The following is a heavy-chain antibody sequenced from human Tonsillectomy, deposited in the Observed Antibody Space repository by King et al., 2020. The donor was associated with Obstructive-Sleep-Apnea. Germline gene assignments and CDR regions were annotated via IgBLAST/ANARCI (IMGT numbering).Heavy chain of an antibody. Sequence: VQLVESGGGLVQPGGSLRLSCAASGFSVSNNYMNWVRQAPGKGLEWVSVVYTGGTTYYADSVKGRFTISRHNSKNTLYLEMNSLRTEDTAMYYCARGGIVGRPGQYNWSGPWGQGTLVTVSS. CDR3: ARGGIVGRPGQYNWSGP. J-gene: IGHJ5*02. CDR2: VYTGGTT. CDR1: GFSVSNNY. D-gene: IGHD6-6*01. V-gene: IGHV3-53*04.